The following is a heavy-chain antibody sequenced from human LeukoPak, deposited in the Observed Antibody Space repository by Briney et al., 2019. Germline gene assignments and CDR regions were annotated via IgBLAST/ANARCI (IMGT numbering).Heavy chain of an antibody. D-gene: IGHD1-26*01. V-gene: IGHV3-11*01. Sequence: GGSLRLSCAASGFTFSDYYMTWIRQAPGKGLEWVSYISSSGSIIYYADSVKGRFAISRDNAENSLFLQMNSLGAEDTAVYYCARDRYSGSYPLDYWGQGTLVTVSS. CDR3: ARDRYSGSYPLDY. J-gene: IGHJ4*02. CDR2: ISSSGSII. CDR1: GFTFSDYY.